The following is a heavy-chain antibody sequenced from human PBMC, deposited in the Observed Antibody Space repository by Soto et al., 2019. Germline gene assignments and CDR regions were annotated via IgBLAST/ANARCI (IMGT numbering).Heavy chain of an antibody. V-gene: IGHV3-7*04. CDR1: GFTFSSYW. CDR3: SRYSLGAAAGYYYHGMDV. J-gene: IGHJ6*02. Sequence: GGSLRLSCAASGFTFSSYWMSWVRQAPGKGLEWVANIKQDGGEKYYVDSVKGRFTISRDNAKNSLYLQMNSLRAEDTAVYYCSRYSLGAAAGYYYHGMDVWGQGTTVTVSS. CDR2: IKQDGGEK. D-gene: IGHD6-13*01.